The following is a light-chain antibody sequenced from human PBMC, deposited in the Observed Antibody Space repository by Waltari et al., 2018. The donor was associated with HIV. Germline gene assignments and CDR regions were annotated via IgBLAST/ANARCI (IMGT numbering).Light chain of an antibody. CDR2: EVS. J-gene: IGLJ1*01. CDR1: SSDIGIYNV. V-gene: IGLV2-23*02. CDR3: CSYAASSTSPMV. Sequence: QSALTQPASVSGSPGQSITLSCTGTSSDIGIYNVVSWYQQHPNIAPKLLIYEVSKRPSGVSARFSASKSGNTASLTISGLQADDEADYYCCSYAASSTSPMVFGTGTNVTVL.